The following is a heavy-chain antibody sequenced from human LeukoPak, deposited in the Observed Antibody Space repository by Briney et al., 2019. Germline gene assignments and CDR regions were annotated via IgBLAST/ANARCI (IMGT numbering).Heavy chain of an antibody. D-gene: IGHD5-24*01. Sequence: SSETLSLTCTVSGGSISSGSYFWTWIRQPAGEELEWVGRIFTSGDTNYNPSLKSRLIISVDTSHNQFSLKLSSVTAADTAVYYCARESVSQDGLFDLWGQGTVVTVSS. J-gene: IGHJ3*01. CDR1: GGSISSGSYF. CDR2: IFTSGDT. CDR3: ARESVSQDGLFDL. V-gene: IGHV4-61*02.